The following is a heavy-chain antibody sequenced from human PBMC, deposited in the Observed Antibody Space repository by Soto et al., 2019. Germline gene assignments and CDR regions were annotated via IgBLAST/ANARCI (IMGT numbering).Heavy chain of an antibody. D-gene: IGHD2-15*01. J-gene: IGHJ4*02. CDR1: GGSISSGDHY. Sequence: PSETLSLTCTVSGGSISSGDHYWSWIRQAPGKGPEWIGYIYYRGNTYYNPSLKSRLTISVDSSKTQFSLKLSSVIAADTAVYSCDRSMGRNYFHSWGQGTMVTVSP. CDR3: DRSMGRNYFHS. V-gene: IGHV4-30-4*01. CDR2: IYYRGNT.